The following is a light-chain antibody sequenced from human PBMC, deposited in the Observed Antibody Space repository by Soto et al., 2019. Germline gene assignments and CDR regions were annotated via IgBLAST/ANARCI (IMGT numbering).Light chain of an antibody. CDR3: QQSYSSPRT. Sequence: DIQVTQSPSSLSASVGDRVTITCRASQSVSTYLNWYQQRPGKAPKLLIYAASNLQSGVPSRFGGSGSGTDFSLTISSLQAEDFATYYCQQSYSSPRTFGQGPKVEIK. CDR1: QSVSTY. J-gene: IGKJ1*01. V-gene: IGKV1-39*01. CDR2: AAS.